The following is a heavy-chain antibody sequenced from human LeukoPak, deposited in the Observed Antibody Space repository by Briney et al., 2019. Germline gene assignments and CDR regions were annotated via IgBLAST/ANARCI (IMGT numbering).Heavy chain of an antibody. V-gene: IGHV1-24*01. CDR3: ATQLKIQTLDYDFWSGNHFDY. CDR2: FDPEDGET. CDR1: GYTLTELS. Sequence: ASVKVSCKVSGYTLTELSMHWVRQAPGKGLEWMGGFDPEDGETIYAQKFQGRVTMTEDTSTDTAYMELSSLRSEDTAVYYCATQLKIQTLDYDFWSGNHFDYWGQGTLVTVSS. D-gene: IGHD3-3*01. J-gene: IGHJ4*02.